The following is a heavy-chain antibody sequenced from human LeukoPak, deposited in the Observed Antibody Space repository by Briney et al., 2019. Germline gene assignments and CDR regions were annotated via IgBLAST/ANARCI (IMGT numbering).Heavy chain of an antibody. J-gene: IGHJ5*02. CDR1: GYTFTGYY. Sequence: ASVKVSCKASGYTFTGYYMHWVRQAPGQGLEWMGWINPNSGGTNYAQKFQGRVTMTRDTSISTAYMELSRLRSDDTAVYYCARGGCTSCYDTGWFDPWGQGTLVTVSS. D-gene: IGHD2-2*01. V-gene: IGHV1-2*02. CDR3: ARGGCTSCYDTGWFDP. CDR2: INPNSGGT.